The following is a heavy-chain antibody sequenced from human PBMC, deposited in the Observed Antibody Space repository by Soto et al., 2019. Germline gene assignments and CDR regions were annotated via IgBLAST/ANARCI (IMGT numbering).Heavy chain of an antibody. J-gene: IGHJ6*02. CDR2: IYYSGST. D-gene: IGHD2-15*01. CDR3: ARDFYCSGGSCYSGYYGMDV. V-gene: IGHV4-30-4*01. Sequence: PSETLSLTCTVSGGSISSGDYYWSRIRQPPGKGLEWIGYIYYSGSTYYNPSLKSRVTISVDTSKNQFSLKLSSVTAADTAVYYCARDFYCSGGSCYSGYYGMDVWGQGTTVTVSS. CDR1: GGSISSGDYY.